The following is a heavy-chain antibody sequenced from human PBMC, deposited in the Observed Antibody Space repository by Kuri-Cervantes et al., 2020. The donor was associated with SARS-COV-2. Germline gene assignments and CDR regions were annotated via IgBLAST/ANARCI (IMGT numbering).Heavy chain of an antibody. CDR1: GFTFDDYA. CDR3: AKADCSSTSCYNWFDP. J-gene: IGHJ5*02. CDR2: IRWNSGSK. V-gene: IGHV3-9*01. Sequence: SLKISCAASGFTFDDYAMHWVRQAPGKGLEWVSGIRWNSGSKGYADSVKGRFNLFRDNAKNSLYLQMNSLRAEDTALYYCAKADCSSTSCYNWFDPWGQGTLVTVSS. D-gene: IGHD2-2*01.